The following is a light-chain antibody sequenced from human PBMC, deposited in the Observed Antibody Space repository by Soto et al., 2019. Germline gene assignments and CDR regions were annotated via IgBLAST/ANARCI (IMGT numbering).Light chain of an antibody. V-gene: IGKV1-9*01. CDR2: AAS. J-gene: IGKJ5*01. Sequence: DIQLTQSTSFLSASVGDRVTITCRASQGISSYLAWYQQKPGKAPKLLIYAASTLQSGVPSRFSGSGSGTEFTLTINSLQPEDFATYHCQQLNTYPITFGQGTRLEIK. CDR1: QGISSY. CDR3: QQLNTYPIT.